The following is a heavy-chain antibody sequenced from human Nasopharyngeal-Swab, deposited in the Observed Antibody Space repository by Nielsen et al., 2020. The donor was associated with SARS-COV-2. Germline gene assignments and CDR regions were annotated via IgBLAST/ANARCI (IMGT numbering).Heavy chain of an antibody. D-gene: IGHD5-12*01. CDR2: ISYDGSNK. CDR3: ARDRPQGGLSGYGDAFDI. J-gene: IGHJ3*02. V-gene: IGHV3-30*04. Sequence: GGSLRLSCAASGFTFSSYAMHWVRQAPGKGLEWVAVISYDGSNKYYADSVKGRFTISRDNSKNTLYLQMNSLRAEDTAVYYCARDRPQGGLSGYGDAFDIWGQGTMVTVSS. CDR1: GFTFSSYA.